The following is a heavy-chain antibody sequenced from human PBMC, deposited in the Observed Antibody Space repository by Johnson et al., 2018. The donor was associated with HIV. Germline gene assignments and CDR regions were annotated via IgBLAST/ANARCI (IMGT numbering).Heavy chain of an antibody. J-gene: IGHJ3*02. Sequence: VQLVESGGGLVQPGGSLRLSCAASGFTFSSYWMHWVRQAPGKGLVWVSRINSDGSSTRYADSVKGRFTISRDNAKNTLYLQMNSLRAEDTAVYYCARVGSSWGRDAFDIWGQGTMVTVSS. V-gene: IGHV3-74*01. CDR1: GFTFSSYW. D-gene: IGHD6-13*01. CDR3: ARVGSSWGRDAFDI. CDR2: INSDGSST.